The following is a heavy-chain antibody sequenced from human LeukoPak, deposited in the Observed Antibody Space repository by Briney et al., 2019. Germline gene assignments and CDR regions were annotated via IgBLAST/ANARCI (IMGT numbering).Heavy chain of an antibody. CDR3: ARGGYCSSTSCYGSYDY. D-gene: IGHD2-2*01. V-gene: IGHV3-23*01. J-gene: IGHJ4*02. CDR1: GFTFSSHA. CDR2: ISGSGGST. Sequence: PGRSLRLSCAASGFTFSSHAMSWVRQAPGKGLEWVSAISGSGGSTYYADSVKGRLTISRDNSKNTLYLQMNSLRAEDTAVYYCARGGYCSSTSCYGSYDYWGQGTLVTVSS.